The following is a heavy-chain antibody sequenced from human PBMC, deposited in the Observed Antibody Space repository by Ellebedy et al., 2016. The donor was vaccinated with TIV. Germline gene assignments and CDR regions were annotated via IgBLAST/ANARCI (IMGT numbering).Heavy chain of an antibody. Sequence: GESLKISXAASGFTFSSYAMSWVRQAPGKGLEWVSGISGGGGSTYYADSVKGRFTISRDSSKNTPYLQMNSLRADDTAVYYCAPRAIRAPNWGQGTLVTVSS. V-gene: IGHV3-23*01. CDR3: APRAIRAPN. CDR2: ISGGGGST. CDR1: GFTFSSYA. D-gene: IGHD1-26*01. J-gene: IGHJ4*02.